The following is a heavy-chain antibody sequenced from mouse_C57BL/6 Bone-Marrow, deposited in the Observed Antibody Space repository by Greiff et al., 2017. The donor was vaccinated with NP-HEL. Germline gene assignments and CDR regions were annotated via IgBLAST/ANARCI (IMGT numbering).Heavy chain of an antibody. D-gene: IGHD2-1*01. Sequence: VQLVESGAELARPGASVKLSCKASGYTFTSYGISWVKQRTGQGLEWIGEIYPRSGNTYYNEKFKGKATLTADKSSSTAYMELRSLTSEDSAVYFCARSDYGNYFDYWGQGTTLTVSS. CDR2: IYPRSGNT. CDR3: ARSDYGNYFDY. CDR1: GYTFTSYG. J-gene: IGHJ2*01. V-gene: IGHV1-81*01.